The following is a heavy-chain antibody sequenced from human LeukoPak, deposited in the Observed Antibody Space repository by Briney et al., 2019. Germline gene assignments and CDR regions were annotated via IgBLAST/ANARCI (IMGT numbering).Heavy chain of an antibody. D-gene: IGHD4-17*01. CDR2: ISYDGSNK. J-gene: IGHJ6*03. Sequence: GRSLRLSCAASGFTFSSYGMHWVRQAPGKGLEWVAVISYDGSNKYYADSVKGRFTISRDNSKNTLYLQMNSLRAEDTAVYYCAKELGTTVTTWFFTRDYYYYMDVWGKGTTVTVSS. V-gene: IGHV3-30*18. CDR3: AKELGTTVTTWFFTRDYYYYMDV. CDR1: GFTFSSYG.